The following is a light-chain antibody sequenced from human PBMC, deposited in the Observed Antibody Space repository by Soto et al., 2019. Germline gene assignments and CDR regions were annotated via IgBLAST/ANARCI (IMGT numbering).Light chain of an antibody. V-gene: IGKV3D-15*01. Sequence: EIVLTQSPATRSVSPGERATLSCRASQSVNSNLAWYQQKPGQAPRLLIPAAPTRAPGVPARFSGSGSRTEFTLTIANLQPDDFAAYCCQQYHTWPITFGPGTRLEIK. J-gene: IGKJ5*01. CDR1: QSVNSN. CDR2: AAP. CDR3: QQYHTWPIT.